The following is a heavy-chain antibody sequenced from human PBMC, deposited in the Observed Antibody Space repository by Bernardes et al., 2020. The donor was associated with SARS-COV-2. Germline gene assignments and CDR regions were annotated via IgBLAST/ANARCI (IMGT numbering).Heavy chain of an antibody. Sequence: SETLSLTCTVSGASIFSSSFYWSWIRQHPGKGLEWIGHIYYTGDTDYNPSLKSRVTVSLDRSKNHFSLKLTSVTVADTAVYFCARDSRDESRGFLSNYYYHMDAWGQGTTVTVSS. CDR2: IYYTGDT. J-gene: IGHJ6*02. V-gene: IGHV4-31*03. D-gene: IGHD3-3*01. CDR3: ARDSRDESRGFLSNYYYHMDA. CDR1: GASIFSSSFY.